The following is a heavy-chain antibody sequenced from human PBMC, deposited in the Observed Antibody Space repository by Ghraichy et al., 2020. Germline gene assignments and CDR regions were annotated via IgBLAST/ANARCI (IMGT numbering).Heavy chain of an antibody. V-gene: IGHV4-34*01. CDR1: GGSFSGYY. CDR3: ASGSRTVMPRGGKRGMDV. CDR2: INHSGST. J-gene: IGHJ6*02. Sequence: ESLNISCAVYGGSFSGYYWSWIRQPPGKGLEWIGEINHSGSTNYNPSLKSRVTISVDTSKNQFSLKLSSVTAADTAVYYCASGSRTVMPRGGKRGMDVWGQGTTVTVSS. D-gene: IGHD4-11*01.